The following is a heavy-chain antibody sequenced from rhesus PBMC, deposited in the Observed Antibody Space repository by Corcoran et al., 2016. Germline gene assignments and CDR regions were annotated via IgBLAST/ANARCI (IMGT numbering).Heavy chain of an antibody. D-gene: IGHD6-25*01. J-gene: IGHJ4*01. V-gene: IGHV4S5*01. CDR3: ARGCYSGSWNGCR. CDR1: GGSLSGYY. CDR2: IGGSSGST. Sequence: QVQLEESGPGLVKPSETLSLTCAVSGGSLSGYYWNWIRQPPGKGLEWIGYIGGSSGSTDYNPSLKSRVTISTDTSKNQLSLRLSSVTAADTAVYYCARGCYSGSWNGCRWGQGVLVTVSS.